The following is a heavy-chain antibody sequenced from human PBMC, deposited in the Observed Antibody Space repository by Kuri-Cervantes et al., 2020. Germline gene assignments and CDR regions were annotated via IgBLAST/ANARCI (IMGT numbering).Heavy chain of an antibody. CDR2: VDPDGSEK. D-gene: IGHD3-16*01. CDR3: ARVEGGG. Sequence: GESLKISCVASGFAFNNYWMTWVRQAPGKGLEWVANVDPDGSEKYYVDSVKGRFTISRDNAKNSVYLQMNSLGVEDTALYYCARVEGGGWGQGTLVTVSS. CDR1: GFAFNNYW. J-gene: IGHJ4*02. V-gene: IGHV3-7*01.